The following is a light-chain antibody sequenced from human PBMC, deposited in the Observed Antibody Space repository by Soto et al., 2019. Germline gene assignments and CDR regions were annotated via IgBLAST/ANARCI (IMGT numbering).Light chain of an antibody. CDR1: SSDVGGYNY. CDR2: GVS. J-gene: IGLJ3*02. CDR3: SSYTSSSTPWV. Sequence: QSALTQPASVSGSPGQSITISCTGTSSDVGGYNYVSWYQHHPGKAPKLMIYGVSNRPSGVSNRFSGSKSGSTASLTISGLQAEDEADYYCSSYTSSSTPWVFGGGTKVTVL. V-gene: IGLV2-14*01.